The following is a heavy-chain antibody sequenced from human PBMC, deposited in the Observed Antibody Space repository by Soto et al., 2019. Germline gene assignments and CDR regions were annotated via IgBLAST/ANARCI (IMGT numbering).Heavy chain of an antibody. Sequence: SWVRQPPGKGLEWIGNIYYSGNTSYNPSLKSRLLISIDTSKNQFSLKVGSGTAADTAVYYCARLGIVVVVAATASGGFDPWGQGTLVTVSS. CDR2: IYYSGNT. V-gene: IGHV4-30-4*08. CDR3: ARLGIVVVVAATASGGFDP. D-gene: IGHD2-15*01. J-gene: IGHJ5*02.